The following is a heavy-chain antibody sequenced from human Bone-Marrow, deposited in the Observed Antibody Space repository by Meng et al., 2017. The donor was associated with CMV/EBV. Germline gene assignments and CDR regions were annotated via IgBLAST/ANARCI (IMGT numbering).Heavy chain of an antibody. V-gene: IGHV3-7*01. J-gene: IGHJ4*02. CDR1: GFTFSSYW. D-gene: IGHD3-16*01. CDR3: AKDWGPSDHYRFDY. Sequence: GGSLRLSCAASGFTFSSYWMSWARQTPGKGLEWVANIKQDGSEKYYVDSVKGRFTISRDNGKNSLFLQMNSLRAEDTAVYYCAKDWGPSDHYRFDYWGQGTRVTVSS. CDR2: IKQDGSEK.